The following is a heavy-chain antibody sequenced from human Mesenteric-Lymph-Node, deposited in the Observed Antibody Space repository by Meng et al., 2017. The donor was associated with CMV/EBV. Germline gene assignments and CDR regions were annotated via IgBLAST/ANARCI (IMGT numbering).Heavy chain of an antibody. CDR2: IRYDGSIK. D-gene: IGHD3-3*01. Sequence: GESLKISCEVSGFTFSTYGMHWVRQAPGKGLEWVAFIRYDGSIKYYADSVKGRFSISRDNSRNTVYLQMNSLRAEDTAVFYCARDHYDFWRGYPQAMPSGYWGQGTLVTVSS. CDR1: GFTFSTYG. V-gene: IGHV3-30*02. CDR3: ARDHYDFWRGYPQAMPSGY. J-gene: IGHJ4*02.